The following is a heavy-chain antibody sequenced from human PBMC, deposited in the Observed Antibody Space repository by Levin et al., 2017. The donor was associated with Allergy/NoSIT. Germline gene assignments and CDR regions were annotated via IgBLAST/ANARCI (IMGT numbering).Heavy chain of an antibody. CDR3: ARIRRVGDRATKPKYYFDY. D-gene: IGHD5-24*01. CDR1: GGSISSGDYY. J-gene: IGHJ4*02. Sequence: SETLSLTCTVSGGSISSGDYYWSWIRQPPGKGLEWIGYIYYSGSTYYNPSLKSRVTISVDTSKNQFSLKLSSVTAADTAVYYCARIRRVGDRATKPKYYFDYWGQGTLVTVSS. V-gene: IGHV4-30-4*01. CDR2: IYYSGST.